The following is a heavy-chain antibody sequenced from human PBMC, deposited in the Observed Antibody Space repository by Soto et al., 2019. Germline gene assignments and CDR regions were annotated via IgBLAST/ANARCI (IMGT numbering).Heavy chain of an antibody. D-gene: IGHD6-13*01. V-gene: IGHV5-10-1*01. CDR2: VNPSDSYT. Sequence: GESLKISCKASGSTFTNYWITWVRQMPGKGLEWMGRVNPSDSYTNYSPSFQGHVTISVDKSINTAYLRWSSLKASDSAIYYCARFRAPRRQLISMSFHLWGLGTLVTVSS. CDR1: GSTFTNYW. J-gene: IGHJ4*03. CDR3: ARFRAPRRQLISMSFHL.